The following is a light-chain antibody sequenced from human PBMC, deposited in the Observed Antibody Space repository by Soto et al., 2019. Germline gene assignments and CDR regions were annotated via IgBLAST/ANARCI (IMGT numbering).Light chain of an antibody. Sequence: QSAPTQPASVSGSPGQSIAISCTGTSSDVGGYSYVSWYQQQPGKAPKLVISDVTNPPSGVSDRFSGSKSGNTASLTISGLQTEDEADYYCASYTPSSTYVFGTGTKLTV. CDR1: SSDVGGYSY. CDR3: ASYTPSSTYV. J-gene: IGLJ1*01. V-gene: IGLV2-14*01. CDR2: DVT.